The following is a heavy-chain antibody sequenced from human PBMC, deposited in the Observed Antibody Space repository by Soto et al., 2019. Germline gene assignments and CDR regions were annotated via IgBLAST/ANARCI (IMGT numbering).Heavy chain of an antibody. CDR1: GITLSSSW. CDR3: ARDPYDSGGYAAFEI. CDR2: IRQDGSES. D-gene: IGHD3-22*01. J-gene: IGHJ3*02. Sequence: PGGSLRLSCAASGITLSSSWMTWVRQAPGKGLEWVANIRQDGSESHYVDSVRGRFTISRDNAKNSLYLQMDGLTAEDTAVYYCARDPYDSGGYAAFEIWCQGTMITVSS. V-gene: IGHV3-7*04.